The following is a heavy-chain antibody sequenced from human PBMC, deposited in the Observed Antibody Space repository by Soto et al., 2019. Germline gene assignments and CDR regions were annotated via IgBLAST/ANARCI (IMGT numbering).Heavy chain of an antibody. CDR1: GFIFRNYA. CDR2: RAYDRSNQ. J-gene: IGHJ6*02. CDR3: ARGDREDILVVVGARPGEYGVDI. V-gene: IGHV3-30-3*01. Sequence: GGSLRLSCAASGFIFRNYAMHWVRQAPGKGLECRAVRAYDRSNQFYRDSVKGRFTISRDNSKNTLYLHMNSLRSDDTGVYYCARGDREDILVVVGARPGEYGVDIWGQGTTVTVSS. D-gene: IGHD2-15*01.